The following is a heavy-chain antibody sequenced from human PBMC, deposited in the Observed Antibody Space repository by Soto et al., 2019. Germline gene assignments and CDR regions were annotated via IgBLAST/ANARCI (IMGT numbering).Heavy chain of an antibody. Sequence: ASVKVSCKASGYTFTSYGISWARQAPGQGLEWMGWISAYNGNTNYAQKLQGRVTMTTDTSTSTAYMELRSLRSDDTAMYYCARDRLNVYYYDSSGYGFDYWGQGTLVTVSS. CDR3: ARDRLNVYYYDSSGYGFDY. D-gene: IGHD3-22*01. CDR2: ISAYNGNT. CDR1: GYTFTSYG. V-gene: IGHV1-18*01. J-gene: IGHJ4*02.